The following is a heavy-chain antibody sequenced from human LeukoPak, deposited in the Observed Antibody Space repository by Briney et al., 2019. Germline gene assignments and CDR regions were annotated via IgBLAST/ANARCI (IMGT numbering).Heavy chain of an antibody. CDR1: GFTFSSYG. CDR2: IWYDGSNK. CDR3: ARDRESSSSFYYYGMDV. Sequence: PGRSLRLSCAASGFTFSSYGMHWVRQAPGKGLEWVAVIWYDGSNKYYADSVKGRFTISRDNSKNTLYLQMNSLRAEDTAVYYCARDRESSSSFYYYGMDVWGQGTTVTVSS. J-gene: IGHJ6*02. V-gene: IGHV3-33*01. D-gene: IGHD6-6*01.